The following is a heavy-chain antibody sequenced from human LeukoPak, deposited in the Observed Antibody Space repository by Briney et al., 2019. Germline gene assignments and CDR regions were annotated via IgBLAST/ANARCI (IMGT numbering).Heavy chain of an antibody. Sequence: SQTLFLTCTVSGGSISSGGYYWSWIRQPPGKGLEWIGYIYHSGSTYYNPSLKSRVTISVDRSKNQFSLKLSSVTAADTAVYYCARARCSSTSCPLDPWGQGTLVTVSS. CDR2: IYHSGST. J-gene: IGHJ5*02. CDR1: GGSISSGGYY. CDR3: ARARCSSTSCPLDP. V-gene: IGHV4-30-2*01. D-gene: IGHD2-2*01.